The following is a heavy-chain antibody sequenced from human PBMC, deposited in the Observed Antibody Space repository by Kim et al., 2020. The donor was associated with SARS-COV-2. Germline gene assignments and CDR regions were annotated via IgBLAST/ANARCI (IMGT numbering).Heavy chain of an antibody. CDR3: VRDHWFDP. Sequence: SVKVSCKASGGTFSSYAISWVRQAPGQGLEWMGRIIPILGIANYAQKFQGRVTITADKSTSTAYMELSSLRSEDTAVYYCVRDHWFDPWGQGTLVTVSS. CDR2: IIPILGIA. V-gene: IGHV1-69*04. J-gene: IGHJ5*02. CDR1: GGTFSSYA.